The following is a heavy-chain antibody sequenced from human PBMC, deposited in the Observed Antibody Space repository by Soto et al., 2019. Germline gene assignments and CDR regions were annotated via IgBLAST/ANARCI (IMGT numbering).Heavy chain of an antibody. CDR2: MFYSGLT. CDR1: GYSVSSSDYY. CDR3: APLTVSLSGPYVIHV. D-gene: IGHD2-15*01. J-gene: IGHJ6*02. V-gene: IGHV4-39*01. Sequence: SETLSLTCSVSGYSVSSSDYYLGWIRQPPGKGLEWIGSMFYSGLTYYNPSLKSRVTLSVDTSKNHFSVRLNSVTAADTAVYYCAPLTVSLSGPYVIHVWGQGTTVTVSS.